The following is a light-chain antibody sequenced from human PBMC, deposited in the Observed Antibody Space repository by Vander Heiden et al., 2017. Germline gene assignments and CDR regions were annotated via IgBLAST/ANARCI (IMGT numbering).Light chain of an antibody. J-gene: IGLJ2*01. V-gene: IGLV3-21*02. CDR3: QVWDSNSDHLVV. CDR2: DDT. Sequence: SYVLTKAPAVSVSPGQTARITCGGNRSEGKRVHWYQQKPGQPPLLVVYDDTDRPSGIPDRFSGSNSGNTATLTITRVEAGDEADFYCQVWDSNSDHLVVFGGGTKLTVL. CDR1: RSEGKR.